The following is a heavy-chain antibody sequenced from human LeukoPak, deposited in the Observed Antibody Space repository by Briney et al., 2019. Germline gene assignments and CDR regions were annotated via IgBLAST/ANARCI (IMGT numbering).Heavy chain of an antibody. CDR2: ISGSGGST. CDR1: GFTFSSYA. Sequence: GGSLRLSCAASGFTFSSYAMSWVRQAPGKGLEWVSAISGSGGSTSYADSVKGRFTISRDNSKNTRYLQMNSRRAEDTAVYYCAKGTAVAGWNYWGQGTLVTVSS. V-gene: IGHV3-23*01. J-gene: IGHJ4*02. D-gene: IGHD6-19*01. CDR3: AKGTAVAGWNY.